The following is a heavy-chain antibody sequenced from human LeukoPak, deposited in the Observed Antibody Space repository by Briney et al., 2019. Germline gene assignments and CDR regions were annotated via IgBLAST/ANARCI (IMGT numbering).Heavy chain of an antibody. CDR3: ARDELFTMVRGVLDY. Sequence: ASVKVSCKASGYTFTSYGISWVRQAPGQGLEWMGWISAYNGNTNYAQKLQGRVTMTTDTSTSTAYMELRSLRSDDTAVYYCARDELFTMVRGVLDYWGQGTLVTVSS. D-gene: IGHD3-10*01. CDR1: GYTFTSYG. CDR2: ISAYNGNT. J-gene: IGHJ4*02. V-gene: IGHV1-18*01.